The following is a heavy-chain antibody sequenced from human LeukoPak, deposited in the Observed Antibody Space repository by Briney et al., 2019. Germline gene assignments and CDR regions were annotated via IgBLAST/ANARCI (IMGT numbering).Heavy chain of an antibody. V-gene: IGHV1-46*01. D-gene: IGHD6-13*01. CDR2: INPSGGST. CDR3: ARVRLAAAGRARYFDY. CDR1: GYTFTSYY. J-gene: IGHJ4*02. Sequence: ASVKVSCKASGYTFTSYYMHWVRQAPGQGLERRGIINPSGGSTSYAQKFQGRVTISVDTSKNQFSLKLSSVTAADTAVYYCARVRLAAAGRARYFDYWGQGTLVTVSS.